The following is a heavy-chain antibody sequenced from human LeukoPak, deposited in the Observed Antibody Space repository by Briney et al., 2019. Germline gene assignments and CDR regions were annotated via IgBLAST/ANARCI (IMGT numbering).Heavy chain of an antibody. D-gene: IGHD1-1*01. J-gene: IGHJ4*02. V-gene: IGHV1-2*02. Sequence: GASVKVSCKASGYTFTGYYMHWVRQAPGQGLEWMGWINPNSGGTNYAQKFQGRVAMTRDTSISTAYMELSSLRSEDTAVYYCARALDLDYWGQGTLVTVSS. CDR3: ARALDLDY. CDR2: INPNSGGT. CDR1: GYTFTGYY.